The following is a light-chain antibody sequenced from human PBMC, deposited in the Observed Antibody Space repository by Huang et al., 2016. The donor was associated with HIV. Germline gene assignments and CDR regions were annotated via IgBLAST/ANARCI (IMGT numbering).Light chain of an antibody. CDR2: AAS. CDR3: QQFNSYPFI. J-gene: IGKJ4*01. V-gene: IGKV1-9*01. Sequence: IQLTQSPSSVSAFVGDTVAITCRASQGITNYVAWYQQKPGKAPKLLMYAASTLERGVPSRFSGRGSGTDFTLAISSLQPEDSATYYCQQFNSYPFIFGGGTKVEIK. CDR1: QGITNY.